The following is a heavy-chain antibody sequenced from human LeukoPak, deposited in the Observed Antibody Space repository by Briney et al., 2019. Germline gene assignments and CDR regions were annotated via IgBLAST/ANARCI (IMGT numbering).Heavy chain of an antibody. CDR2: INHSGST. Sequence: SETLSLTCAVYGGSFSGYYWSWIRQPPGKGLEWIGEINHSGSTNYNPSLKSRVTISVDTSKNQFSLKLSSVTVADTAVYYCAGGGTTYYGSGGYWFDPWGQGTLVTVSS. V-gene: IGHV4-34*01. CDR1: GGSFSGYY. CDR3: AGGGTTYYGSGGYWFDP. D-gene: IGHD3-10*01. J-gene: IGHJ5*02.